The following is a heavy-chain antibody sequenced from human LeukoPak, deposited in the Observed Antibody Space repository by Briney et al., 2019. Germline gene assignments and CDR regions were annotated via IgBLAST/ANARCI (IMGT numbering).Heavy chain of an antibody. CDR1: GGSISGTNW. D-gene: IGHD1-26*01. Sequence: SRTLSLTCGVSGGSISGTNWWSWVRQPPGQGLEWIGEISLAGQTNYNPSLNGRVTMSLDKSSNQLSLHLTSVTAADTATYFCSRESGPFCPFWGQGTLVIVSS. J-gene: IGHJ4*02. CDR2: ISLAGQT. V-gene: IGHV4-4*02. CDR3: SRESGPFCPF.